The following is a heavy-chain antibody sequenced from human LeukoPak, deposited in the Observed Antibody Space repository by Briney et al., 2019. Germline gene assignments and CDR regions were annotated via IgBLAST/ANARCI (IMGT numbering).Heavy chain of an antibody. V-gene: IGHV4-4*07. D-gene: IGHD1-7*01. Sequence: SETLSLTCTVSGGSISSYYWSWIRQPAGKGLEWIGRIYTSGSTNYNPSLKSRVTMSVDTSKNQFSLKLSSVTAADTAVYYCARDLPRWNYKGNWFDPWGQGTLVTVSS. CDR2: IYTSGST. J-gene: IGHJ5*02. CDR1: GGSISSYY. CDR3: ARDLPRWNYKGNWFDP.